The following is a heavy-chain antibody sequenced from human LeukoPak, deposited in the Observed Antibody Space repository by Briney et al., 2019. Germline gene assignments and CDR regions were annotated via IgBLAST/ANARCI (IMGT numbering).Heavy chain of an antibody. D-gene: IGHD7-27*01. V-gene: IGHV3-23*01. CDR2: ISGSGGST. CDR1: GFTLSSYA. Sequence: SGGSLRLSCAASGFTLSSYAMSRVRQAPGKGLEWVSAISGSGGSTYYADSVKGRFTISRDNSKNTLYLQMNSLRAEDTAVYYCAKGGLTRDLGYWGQGTLVTVSS. J-gene: IGHJ4*02. CDR3: AKGGLTRDLGY.